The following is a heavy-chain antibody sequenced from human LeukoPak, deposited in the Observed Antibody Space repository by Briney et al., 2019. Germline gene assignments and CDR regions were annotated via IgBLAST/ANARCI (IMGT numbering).Heavy chain of an antibody. CDR2: IYSGGST. J-gene: IGHJ3*02. CDR1: GFTVSSNY. V-gene: IGHV3-66*02. Sequence: GGSLRLSCAASGFTVSSNYMSWVRQAPGKGLEWVSVIYSGGSTYYADSVKGRFTISRDNSKNTLYLQMNSLGAEDTAVYYCARAGPSYAFDIWGQGTMVTVSS. D-gene: IGHD6-6*01. CDR3: ARAGPSYAFDI.